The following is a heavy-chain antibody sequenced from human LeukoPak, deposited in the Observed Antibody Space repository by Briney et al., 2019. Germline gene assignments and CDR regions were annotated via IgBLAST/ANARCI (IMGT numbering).Heavy chain of an antibody. CDR3: ARSVRIGTYYYYYGMDV. Sequence: ASVKASCKASGYTFTSYDINWVRQATGQGLEWMGWMNPNSGNTGYAQKFQGRVTMTRNTSISTAYMELSSLRSEDTAVYYCARSVRIGTYYYYYGMDVWGQGTTVTVSS. CDR1: GYTFTSYD. D-gene: IGHD3-10*02. V-gene: IGHV1-8*01. CDR2: MNPNSGNT. J-gene: IGHJ6*02.